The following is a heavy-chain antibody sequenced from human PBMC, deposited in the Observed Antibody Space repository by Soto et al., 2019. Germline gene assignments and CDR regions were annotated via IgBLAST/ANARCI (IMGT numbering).Heavy chain of an antibody. V-gene: IGHV3-49*03. CDR1: GISSADDA. CDR2: VRSKAFGGTT. Sequence: PGGSRRLSSTTSGISSADDATGWFCQTPRKGQEWVGVVRSKAFGGTTDYAASVKGRFNISRDDSKSIAYLQMNSVTTEDTAIYFCARYTYTTRYSYYGMDVWGHGTTVTVSS. J-gene: IGHJ6*02. D-gene: IGHD1-1*01. CDR3: ARYTYTTRYSYYGMDV.